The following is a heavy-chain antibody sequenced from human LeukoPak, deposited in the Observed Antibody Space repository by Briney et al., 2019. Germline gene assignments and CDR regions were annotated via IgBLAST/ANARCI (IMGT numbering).Heavy chain of an antibody. J-gene: IGHJ6*03. CDR1: GYTFTGYY. D-gene: IGHD6-13*01. CDR2: MNPNSGNT. V-gene: IGHV1-8*02. Sequence: ASVKVSCKASGYTFTGYYMHWVRQATGQGLEWMGWMNPNSGNTGYAQKFQGRVTMTRNTSISTAYMELSSLRSEDTAVYYCARTPSSSWYADYYYYMDVWGKGTTVTVSS. CDR3: ARTPSSSWYADYYYYMDV.